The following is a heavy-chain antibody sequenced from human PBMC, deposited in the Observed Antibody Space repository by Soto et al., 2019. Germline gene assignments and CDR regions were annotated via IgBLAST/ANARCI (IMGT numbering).Heavy chain of an antibody. J-gene: IGHJ4*02. CDR3: ARTTAVPNTLRSRYFFDY. D-gene: IGHD4-17*01. CDR2: VYYSGTT. V-gene: IGHV4-61*01. CDR1: GGSVGDMTYY. Sequence: SETLSLTCSVSGGSVGDMTYYWSWIRKPPGKRLEWIGYVYYSGTTNSHPSLKSRVTISVDLSKNRFSLRLSSVTTADTALYYWARTTAVPNTLRSRYFFDYWGQGTLVTVSS.